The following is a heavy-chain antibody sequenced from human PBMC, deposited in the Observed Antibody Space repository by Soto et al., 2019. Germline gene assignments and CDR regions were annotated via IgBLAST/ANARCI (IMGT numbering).Heavy chain of an antibody. V-gene: IGHV1-69*13. D-gene: IGHD3-10*01. Sequence: SVKVSCKASGGTFGSYAISWVRQAPGQGLEWMGGIIPIFGTANYAQKFQGRVTITADESTSTAYMELSSLRSEDTAVYYCARTRGVNSIRYYYYGMDVWGQGTTVTVSS. CDR3: ARTRGVNSIRYYYYGMDV. CDR1: GGTFGSYA. CDR2: IIPIFGTA. J-gene: IGHJ6*02.